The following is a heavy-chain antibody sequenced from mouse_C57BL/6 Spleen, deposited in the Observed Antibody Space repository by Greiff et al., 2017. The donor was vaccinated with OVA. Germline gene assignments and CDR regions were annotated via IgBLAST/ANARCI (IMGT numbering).Heavy chain of an antibody. J-gene: IGHJ2*01. CDR1: GYTFTSYT. D-gene: IGHD2-3*01. Sequence: VKLMESGAELARPGASVKMSCKASGYTFTSYTMHWVKQRPGQGLEWIGYINPSSGYTKYNQKFKDKATLTADKSSSTAYMQLSSLTSEDSAVYYCASINYFDYWGQGTTLTVSS. CDR3: ASINYFDY. V-gene: IGHV1-4*01. CDR2: INPSSGYT.